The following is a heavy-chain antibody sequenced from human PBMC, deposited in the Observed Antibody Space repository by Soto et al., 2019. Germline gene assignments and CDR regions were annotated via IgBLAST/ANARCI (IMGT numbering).Heavy chain of an antibody. V-gene: IGHV3-11*06. CDR1: GFIFSDYY. Sequence: QVLLVESGGGLVKAGGSLRLSCAASGFIFSDYYMSWVRQTPGKGLEWVSYISTRSTYTNYADSVKGRFTISRDNTKNSLYLQMESLRVEDTDVYYCARDLAWKRGKVGRYYYGIDVWGQGTTVTVSS. CDR3: ARDLAWKRGKVGRYYYGIDV. CDR2: ISTRSTYT. D-gene: IGHD1-1*01. J-gene: IGHJ6*02.